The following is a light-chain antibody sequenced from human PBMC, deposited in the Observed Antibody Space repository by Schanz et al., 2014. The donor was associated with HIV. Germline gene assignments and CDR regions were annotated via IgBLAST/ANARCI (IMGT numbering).Light chain of an antibody. V-gene: IGLV2-23*02. J-gene: IGLJ3*02. CDR2: EVN. CDR1: NSDVGSYNL. Sequence: QSVLTQPASVSGSPGQSITISCTGTNSDVGSYNLVSWYQQHPGKAPKLMIYEVNKRPSGVSNRFSGSKSGNTASLTISGLQAEDEADYYCCSYAGRSTVVFGGGTKLTVL. CDR3: CSYAGRSTVV.